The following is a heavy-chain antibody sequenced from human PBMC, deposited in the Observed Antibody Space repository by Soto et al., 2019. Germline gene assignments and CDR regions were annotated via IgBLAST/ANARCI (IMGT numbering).Heavy chain of an antibody. D-gene: IGHD5-18*01. J-gene: IGHJ2*01. V-gene: IGHV1-69*08. CDR1: GGTFSSYT. Sequence: QVQLVQSGAEVKKPGSSVKVSCKASGGTFSSYTISWVRQAPGQGLEWMGRIIPILGIANYAQKFQGRVTITADKSTSTAYMERSSLRSEDTAVYYCAREGGYRYGNRINWYFDLWGRGTLVTVSS. CDR3: AREGGYRYGNRINWYFDL. CDR2: IIPILGIA.